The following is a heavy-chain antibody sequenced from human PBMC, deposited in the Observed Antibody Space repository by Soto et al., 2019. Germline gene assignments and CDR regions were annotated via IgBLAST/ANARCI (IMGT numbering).Heavy chain of an antibody. J-gene: IGHJ3*02. D-gene: IGHD1-1*01. Sequence: QVQLQQWGAGLLKPSETLSLTCAVYGGFVTSGSYYWSWIRQPPGKGLEWIGEMSHSGGTHFNPSLKGRVSISVGTSKNQFTLKMGSVTAADTALYYCARVERGTATTVVDAFDIWGPGTMVTVSS. CDR1: GGFVTSGSYY. CDR2: MSHSGGT. V-gene: IGHV4-34*01. CDR3: ARVERGTATTVVDAFDI.